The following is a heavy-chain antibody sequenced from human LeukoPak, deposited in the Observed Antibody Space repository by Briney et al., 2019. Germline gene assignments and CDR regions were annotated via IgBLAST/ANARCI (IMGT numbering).Heavy chain of an antibody. CDR2: INSDGSTT. CDR1: GFTFSSYW. J-gene: IGHJ4*02. D-gene: IGHD1-1*01. V-gene: IGHV3-74*01. Sequence: GGSLRLSCAASGFTFSSYWMHWVRQAPGKGLVWVSRINSDGSTTNYADSVKGRFTISRDNAKNTLYLQMNSLRAEDTGLYFCARGLSGYTSALGYWGQGTLVTVSS. CDR3: ARGLSGYTSALGY.